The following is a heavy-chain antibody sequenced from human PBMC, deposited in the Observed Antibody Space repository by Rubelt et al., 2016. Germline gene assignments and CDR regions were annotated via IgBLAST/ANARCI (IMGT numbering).Heavy chain of an antibody. Sequence: QVQMQESGPGLVKPSQTLSLTCSVSGVAISAGGYYWSWIRQHPGKGLEWIGEINDSGTTNYNPSLKSRVTISADTSKNQFSLKLSSGTAADTAVDYCARDWEVGLGWGQGTLVTVSS. D-gene: IGHD1-26*01. V-gene: IGHV4-31*02. CDR2: INDSGTT. CDR3: ARDWEVGLG. J-gene: IGHJ4*02. CDR1: GVAISAGGYY.